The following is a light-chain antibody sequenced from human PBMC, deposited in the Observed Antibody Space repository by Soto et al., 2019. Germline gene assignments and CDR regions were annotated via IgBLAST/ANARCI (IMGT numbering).Light chain of an antibody. J-gene: IGKJ2*01. CDR3: QQRLNWPRT. V-gene: IGKV3-11*01. Sequence: EIVLTQSPATLSLSPGERATLSCRASQSVSSYLAWFQQKPGQAPRLLIYDASNRATGIPARFSGSGSGTDFTLTISSLEPGDFALYYCQQRLNWPRTFGQGTKLEIK. CDR1: QSVSSY. CDR2: DAS.